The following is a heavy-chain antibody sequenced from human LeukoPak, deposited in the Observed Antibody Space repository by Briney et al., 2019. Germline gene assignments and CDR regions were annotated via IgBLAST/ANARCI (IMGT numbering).Heavy chain of an antibody. V-gene: IGHV3-23*01. D-gene: IGHD3-10*01. J-gene: IGHJ4*02. Sequence: GGSLRLSCAASGFTFSSFAMSWDGQGQGKGLEWVSAISGSGGSTYYADSVKVRFTISRDNSKNTLYLQMNSLRAEDTDVYYCAKSGDGSGSYWYYFDYWVQGTLVTVSS. CDR3: AKSGDGSGSYWYYFDY. CDR1: GFTFSSFA. CDR2: ISGSGGST.